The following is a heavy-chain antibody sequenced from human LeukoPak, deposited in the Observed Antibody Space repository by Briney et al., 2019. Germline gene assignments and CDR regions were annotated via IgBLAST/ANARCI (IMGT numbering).Heavy chain of an antibody. D-gene: IGHD1-14*01. V-gene: IGHV1-69*05. J-gene: IGHJ5*01. CDR2: IVPIFGTA. CDR3: ASDRRTQLNNWFDY. CDR1: GGTLTTYT. Sequence: SVKVSCKASGGTLTTYTISWVRQAPGQGLEWMGGIVPIFGTATYAQKFQGRVTITTDESTNTAYLELSSLRSEDTATYYCASDRRTQLNNWFDYWGQGTLVTVSS.